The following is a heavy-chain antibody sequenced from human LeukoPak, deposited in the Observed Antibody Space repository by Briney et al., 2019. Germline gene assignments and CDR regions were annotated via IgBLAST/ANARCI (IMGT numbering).Heavy chain of an antibody. V-gene: IGHV3-9*01. J-gene: IGHJ6*02. CDR1: GFTFDDYA. CDR2: ISWNSGGI. CDR3: AKDTVEYYYDSSGYYPAPTNGMDV. D-gene: IGHD3-22*01. Sequence: GGSLRLSCAASGFTFDDYAMPWVRQAPGKGLEWVSGISWNSGGIGYADSVKGRFTISRDNAKNSLYLQMNSLRAEDTALYYCAKDTVEYYYDSSGYYPAPTNGMDVWGQGTTVTVSS.